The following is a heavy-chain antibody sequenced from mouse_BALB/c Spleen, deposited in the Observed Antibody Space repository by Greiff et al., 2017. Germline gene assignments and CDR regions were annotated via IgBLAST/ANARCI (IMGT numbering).Heavy chain of an antibody. CDR1: GYSITSDYA. CDR3: ASPLTGTRAY. D-gene: IGHD4-1*01. Sequence: DVQLQESGPGLVKPSQSLSLTCTVTGYSITSDYAWNWIRQFPGNKLEWMGYISYSGSTSYNPSLKSRISITRDTSKNQFFLQLNSVTTEDTATYYCASPLTGTRAYWGQGTLVTVSA. J-gene: IGHJ3*01. CDR2: ISYSGST. V-gene: IGHV3-2*02.